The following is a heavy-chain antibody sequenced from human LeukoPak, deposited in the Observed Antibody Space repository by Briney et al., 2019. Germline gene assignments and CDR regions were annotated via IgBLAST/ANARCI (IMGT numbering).Heavy chain of an antibody. D-gene: IGHD2-2*01. J-gene: IGHJ6*03. CDR1: GFTFASYA. CDR2: LAYDGTNK. Sequence: RSGGSLRLSCAASGFTFASYAMHWVRQPPGKGLEWVTLLAYDGTNKQYADSVKGRFTISRDNSKNTLYLQMKSLRAEDTAVYYCAKGGAGVVGGWYYYMDVWGKGTTVTISS. V-gene: IGHV3-30*04. CDR3: AKGGAGVVGGWYYYMDV.